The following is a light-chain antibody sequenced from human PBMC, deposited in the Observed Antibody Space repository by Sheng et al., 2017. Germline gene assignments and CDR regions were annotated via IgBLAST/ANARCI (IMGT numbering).Light chain of an antibody. CDR1: QSISSW. J-gene: IGKJ1*01. Sequence: DIQMTQSPSTLSASVGDRVTITCRASQSISSWLAWYQQKPGKAPKLLIYKASSLESGVPSRFSGSGSGTEFTLTISSLQPDDFATYYCQQYRTFGPRDRRWKSN. V-gene: IGKV1-5*03. CDR3: QQYRT. CDR2: KAS.